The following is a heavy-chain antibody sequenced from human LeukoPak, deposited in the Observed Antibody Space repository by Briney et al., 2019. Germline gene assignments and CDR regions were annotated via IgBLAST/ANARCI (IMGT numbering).Heavy chain of an antibody. CDR1: GGSISSSSYY. CDR2: IYYSGST. CDR3: ARDLGVRYYDILTGYSNWFDP. Sequence: KTSETLSLTCTVSGGSISSSSYYWGWIRQPPGKGLEWIGSIYYSGSTYYNPSLKSRVTISVDTSKNQFSLKLSSVTAADTAVYYCARDLGVRYYDILTGYSNWFDPWGQGTLVTVSS. D-gene: IGHD3-9*01. V-gene: IGHV4-39*07. J-gene: IGHJ5*02.